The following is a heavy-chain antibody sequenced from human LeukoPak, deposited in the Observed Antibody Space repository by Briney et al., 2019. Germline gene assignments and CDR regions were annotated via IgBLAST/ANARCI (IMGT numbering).Heavy chain of an antibody. CDR3: ATDDYYDSSGYYYPLDY. J-gene: IGHJ4*02. D-gene: IGHD3-22*01. Sequence: GGSLRLSCAASGFTFSSYEMNWVRQAPGKGLEWVSYISSSGSTIYYADSVKGRFTISRDNARNSLYLQMNSLRAEDTAVYYCATDDYYDSSGYYYPLDYWGQGTLVTVSS. V-gene: IGHV3-48*03. CDR2: ISSSGSTI. CDR1: GFTFSSYE.